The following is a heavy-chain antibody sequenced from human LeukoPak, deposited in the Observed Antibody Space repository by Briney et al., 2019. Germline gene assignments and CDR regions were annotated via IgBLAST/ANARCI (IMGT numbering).Heavy chain of an antibody. CDR1: GGTFSSYT. J-gene: IGHJ4*02. CDR2: ITPILGIA. D-gene: IGHD7-27*01. V-gene: IGHV1-69*02. Sequence: SVKVSCKASGGTFSSYTISWVRQAPGQRLEWMGRITPILGIANYAQKFQGRVTITADKSTSTAYMELSSLRSEDTAVYYCARGGQEANWGSTRYWGQGTLVTVSS. CDR3: ARGGQEANWGSTRY.